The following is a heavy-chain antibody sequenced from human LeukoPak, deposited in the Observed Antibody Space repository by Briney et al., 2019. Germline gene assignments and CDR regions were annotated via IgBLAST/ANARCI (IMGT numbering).Heavy chain of an antibody. D-gene: IGHD6-25*01. J-gene: IGHJ3*02. CDR3: ARLAAQDAFDI. V-gene: IGHV3-21*01. CDR2: ISSSSSYI. CDR1: GFTFSSYS. Sequence: PGGSLRLSCAASGFTFSSYSMNWVRQAPGKGLEWVSSISSSSSYIYYADPVKGRFTISRDNAKNSLYLQMNSLRAEDTAVYYCARLAAQDAFDIWGQGTMVTVSS.